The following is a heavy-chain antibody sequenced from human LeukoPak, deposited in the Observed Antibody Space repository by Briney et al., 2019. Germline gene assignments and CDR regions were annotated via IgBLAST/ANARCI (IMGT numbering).Heavy chain of an antibody. CDR1: GFTFTSYG. CDR2: ISGTGGTT. Sequence: GGSLRLSCAASGFTFTSYGMSWVRQAPGKGLEWVSAISGTGGTTYYADSVKGRFTISRDNSKNTMYLQMNSLRAEDTALYYCAKGPTHDSALYYFDYWGQGTLVTVSS. D-gene: IGHD3-10*01. V-gene: IGHV3-23*01. CDR3: AKGPTHDSALYYFDY. J-gene: IGHJ4*02.